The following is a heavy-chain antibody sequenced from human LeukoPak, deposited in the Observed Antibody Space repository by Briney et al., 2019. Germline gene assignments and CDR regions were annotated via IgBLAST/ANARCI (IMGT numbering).Heavy chain of an antibody. D-gene: IGHD2-2*01. J-gene: IGHJ4*02. V-gene: IGHV3-7*01. Sequence: PGGSLRLSCATSGFNFNTFWMNWVRQAPGKGLERVATINQGGTEKYYVDSVKGRFTISRDNAKNSLYLQMYSLRAEDTAVHYCARDGPPAGLYFDNWGQGTLVTVSS. CDR1: GFNFNTFW. CDR3: ARDGPPAGLYFDN. CDR2: INQGGTEK.